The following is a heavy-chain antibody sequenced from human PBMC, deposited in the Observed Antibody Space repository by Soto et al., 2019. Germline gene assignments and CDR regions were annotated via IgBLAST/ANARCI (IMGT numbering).Heavy chain of an antibody. CDR1: GFSFSNYG. J-gene: IGHJ4*02. Sequence: GGSLRLSFAASGFSFSNYGMHWVRQAAGKGLEWVAAISGVGGSTYYADSVKGRFTISRDNSKNTLYLQMNSLRAEDTAVYYCAKTRAVAGPFDYWGQGTLVTVSS. CDR3: AKTRAVAGPFDY. V-gene: IGHV3-23*01. D-gene: IGHD6-19*01. CDR2: ISGVGGST.